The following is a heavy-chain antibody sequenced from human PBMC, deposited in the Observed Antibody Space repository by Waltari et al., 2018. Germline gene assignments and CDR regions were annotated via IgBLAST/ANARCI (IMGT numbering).Heavy chain of an antibody. J-gene: IGHJ5*02. CDR2: INSAGTGT. D-gene: IGHD1-26*01. CDR1: GFSFNTFW. CDR3: VAEGSNSVHH. Sequence: EVQVVESGGGLVQPGGYLRLSCAASGFSFNTFWMHWVRQAPGKGLVWVSRINSAGTGTKYADFVQGRFTISRDNGKNTLFLQMNSLKVDDTAVYYCVAEGSNSVHHWGHGTLVTVSS. V-gene: IGHV3-74*03.